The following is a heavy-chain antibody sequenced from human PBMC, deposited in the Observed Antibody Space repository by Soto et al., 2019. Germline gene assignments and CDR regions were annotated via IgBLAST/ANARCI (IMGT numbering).Heavy chain of an antibody. CDR1: GFTFSSYA. D-gene: IGHD3-22*01. J-gene: IGHJ4*02. V-gene: IGHV3-23*01. CDR2: ISGSGGST. Sequence: GGSLRLSCAASGFTFSSYAMSWVRQAPGKGLEWVSAISGSGGSTYYADSVKGRFTISRDNSKNTLYLQMNSLRAEDTAVYYCAKDPDYYDSSGYTDYWGQGTLVTVSS. CDR3: AKDPDYYDSSGYTDY.